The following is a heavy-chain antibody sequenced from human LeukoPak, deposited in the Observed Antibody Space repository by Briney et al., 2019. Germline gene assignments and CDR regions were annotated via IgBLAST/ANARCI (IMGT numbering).Heavy chain of an antibody. D-gene: IGHD3-16*01. CDR1: GFTFSTYA. J-gene: IGHJ4*02. Sequence: GGSLRLSCAASGFTFSTYAMNWVRQAPGKGLEWVSGISASGGGKFYADSVKGRFTISRDKSKSTVSPQMNSLRAEDAAVYYCAKDNADYPIYYFDSWGQGILVTVSS. V-gene: IGHV3-23*01. CDR2: ISASGGGK. CDR3: AKDNADYPIYYFDS.